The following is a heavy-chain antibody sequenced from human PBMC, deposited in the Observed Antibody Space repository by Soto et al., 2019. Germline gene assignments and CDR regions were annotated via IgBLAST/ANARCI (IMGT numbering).Heavy chain of an antibody. CDR2: INAGNGNT. Sequence: ASVKVSCKTSGYTFTSYAMRWVRQAPGQRLEWMGWINAGNGNTKYSQKFQGRVTITRDTSASTAYMGLSSLRSEDTAVYYCAVPKQNHYYYYGMDVWGQGTTVTVSS. J-gene: IGHJ6*02. V-gene: IGHV1-3*01. CDR3: AVPKQNHYYYYGMDV. CDR1: GYTFTSYA. D-gene: IGHD2-2*01.